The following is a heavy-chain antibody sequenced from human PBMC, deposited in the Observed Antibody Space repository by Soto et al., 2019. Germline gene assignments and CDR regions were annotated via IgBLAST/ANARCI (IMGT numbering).Heavy chain of an antibody. Sequence: SETLSLTCAVYGGSFSGYYWSWIRQPPGKGLEWIGEINHSGSTNYNPSLKSRVTISVDTSKNQFSLKLSSVTAADTAVYYCARVSLWFGELRWFDPWGQGTLVTVSS. CDR1: GGSFSGYY. D-gene: IGHD3-10*01. CDR2: INHSGST. V-gene: IGHV4-34*01. J-gene: IGHJ5*02. CDR3: ARVSLWFGELRWFDP.